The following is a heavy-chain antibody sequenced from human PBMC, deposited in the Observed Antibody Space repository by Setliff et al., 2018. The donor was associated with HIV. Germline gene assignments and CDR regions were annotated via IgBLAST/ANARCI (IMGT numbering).Heavy chain of an antibody. CDR2: IYHTGST. Sequence: SETLSLTCVVSGYSISSGNYWGWIRQPPGKGLEWIGNIYHTGSTNCNPSLKSRVTMSVDTSRNHFSLKLTSVTAADTALCYCARHEGGAVAGTWNYFDYWGHGTLVTVSS. J-gene: IGHJ4*01. D-gene: IGHD6-19*01. CDR1: GYSISSGNY. V-gene: IGHV4-38-2*01. CDR3: ARHEGGAVAGTWNYFDY.